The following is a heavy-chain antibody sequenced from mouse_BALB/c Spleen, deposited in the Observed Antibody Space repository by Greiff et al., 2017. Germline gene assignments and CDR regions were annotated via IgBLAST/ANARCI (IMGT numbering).Heavy chain of an antibody. J-gene: IGHJ3*01. D-gene: IGHD1-1*01. V-gene: IGHV2-9-2*01. Sequence: ESGPGLVAPSQSLSITCTVSGFSLTSYDISWIRQPPGKGLEWLGVIWTGGGTNYNSAFMSRLSISKDNSKSQVFLKMNSLQTDDTAIYYCVRDYYGSRSYWGQGTLVTVSA. CDR3: VRDYYGSRSY. CDR2: IWTGGGT. CDR1: GFSLTSYD.